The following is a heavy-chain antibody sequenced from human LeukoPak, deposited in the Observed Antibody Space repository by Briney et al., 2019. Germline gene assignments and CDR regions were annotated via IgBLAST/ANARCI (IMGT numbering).Heavy chain of an antibody. CDR2: IYCSGST. J-gene: IGHJ4*02. V-gene: IGHV4-39*01. D-gene: IGHD5-18*01. CDR1: GGSISSSSYY. Sequence: SETLSLTCTVSGGSISSSSYYWGWMRPPPGQGLVWIVSIYCSGSTYYNPSLKSRVTISVDTTKNQFSLKLSSVTAADTAVYYCATHVDTDYWGQGTLGTVSS. CDR3: ATHVDTDY.